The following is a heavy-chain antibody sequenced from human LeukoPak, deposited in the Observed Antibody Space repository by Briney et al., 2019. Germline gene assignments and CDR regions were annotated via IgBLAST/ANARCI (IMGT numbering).Heavy chain of an antibody. J-gene: IGHJ4*02. Sequence: PGGSLRLSCAASGFTFSSYSMSWVRQAPGKGLEWVSSISSRSGYIYYGDSVKGRFTISRDNAKNSLYLQMNTLRAEDTAVYYCARNFITKYDYWGQGTLVTVSS. CDR2: ISSRSGYI. CDR3: ARNFITKYDY. CDR1: GFTFSSYS. D-gene: IGHD3-22*01. V-gene: IGHV3-21*04.